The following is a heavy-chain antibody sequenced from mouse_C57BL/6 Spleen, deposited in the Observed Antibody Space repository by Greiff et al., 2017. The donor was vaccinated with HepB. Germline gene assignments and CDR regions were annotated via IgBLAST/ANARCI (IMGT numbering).Heavy chain of an antibody. Sequence: EVKLVESGGGLVKPGGSLKLSCAASGFTFSSYTMSWVRQTPEKRLEWVATISGGGGNTYYPDSVKGRFTISRDNAKNTLYLQMSSLRSEDTALYYCARNHDYGSSLDDWGQGTTLTVSS. CDR3: ARNHDYGSSLDD. CDR2: ISGGGGNT. J-gene: IGHJ2*01. CDR1: GFTFSSYT. D-gene: IGHD1-1*01. V-gene: IGHV5-9*01.